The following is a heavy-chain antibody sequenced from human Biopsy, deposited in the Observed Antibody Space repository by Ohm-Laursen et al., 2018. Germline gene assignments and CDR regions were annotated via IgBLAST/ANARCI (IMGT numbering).Heavy chain of an antibody. J-gene: IGHJ4*02. CDR3: VTDRLDDITKVRGIMTD. CDR1: GFNFSAYG. Sequence: SLRLSCSASGFNFSAYGMHWVRQAPDKGLEWVALTWDDGSHQYYADSVKGRFTISRDNPKNSLYLHINTLRVEDTAVYYCVTDRLDDITKVRGIMTDWGQGTLVIVSS. CDR2: TWDDGSHQ. D-gene: IGHD3-10*01. V-gene: IGHV3-33*01.